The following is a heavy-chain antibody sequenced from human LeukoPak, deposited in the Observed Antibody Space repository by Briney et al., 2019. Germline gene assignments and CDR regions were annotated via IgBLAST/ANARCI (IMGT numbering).Heavy chain of an antibody. J-gene: IGHJ4*02. CDR1: GFTVSSNY. CDR2: IYSGGST. V-gene: IGHV3-53*01. CDR3: TTDRIVVVTAIVDY. D-gene: IGHD2-21*02. Sequence: PGGSLRLSCAASGFTVSSNYMSWVRQAPGKGLEWVSVIYSGGSTYYADSVKGRFTISRDNSKNTLYLQMNSLRAEDTAVYYCTTDRIVVVTAIVDYWGQGTLVTVSS.